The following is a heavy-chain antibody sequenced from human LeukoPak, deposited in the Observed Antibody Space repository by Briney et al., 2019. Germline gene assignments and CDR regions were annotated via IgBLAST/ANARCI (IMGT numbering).Heavy chain of an antibody. CDR2: IKQDGSEK. V-gene: IGHV3-7*01. D-gene: IGHD2-2*03. Sequence: GGSLRLSCAASGFTFSSYWMSWVRQAPGKGLEWVANIKQDGSEKYYVDSVKGRFTISRDNAKNSLYLQMNSLRAEDTAVYYCARYGYCSSTSCYNDAFDIWGQGTMVTVSS. CDR1: GFTFSSYW. J-gene: IGHJ3*02. CDR3: ARYGYCSSTSCYNDAFDI.